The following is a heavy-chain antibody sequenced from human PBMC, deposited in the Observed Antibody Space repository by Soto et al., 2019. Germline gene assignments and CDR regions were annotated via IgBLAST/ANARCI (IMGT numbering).Heavy chain of an antibody. CDR1: GFTFSSYS. J-gene: IGHJ4*02. CDR2: ISSSSSYI. Sequence: EVQLVESGGGLVKPGGSLRLSCAASGFTFSSYSMNWVRQAPGKGLEWVSAISSSSSYIYYADSVKGRFTISRDNPKNPLDLQMNSLRAEDTAGYYCARARCIAAAGTLYLGQGTLVTVSS. V-gene: IGHV3-21*01. CDR3: ARARCIAAAGTLY. D-gene: IGHD6-13*01.